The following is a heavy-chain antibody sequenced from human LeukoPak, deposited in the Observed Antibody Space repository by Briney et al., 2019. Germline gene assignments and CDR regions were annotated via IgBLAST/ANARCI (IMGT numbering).Heavy chain of an antibody. D-gene: IGHD2-21*01. Sequence: GGSLRLSCAASGFTFSSYGMHWVRQAPGKGLEWVAFIRYDGSNKYYADSVKGRFTISRGNSKNTLYLQMNSLRAEDTAVYYCAKGVKALGYYFDYWGQGTLVTVSS. J-gene: IGHJ4*02. V-gene: IGHV3-30*02. CDR2: IRYDGSNK. CDR1: GFTFSSYG. CDR3: AKGVKALGYYFDY.